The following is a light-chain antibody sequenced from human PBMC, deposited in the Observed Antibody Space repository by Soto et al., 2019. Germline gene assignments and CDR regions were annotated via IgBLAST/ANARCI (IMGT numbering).Light chain of an antibody. CDR1: QTISSW. J-gene: IGKJ1*01. Sequence: DIQMTQSPSSLSASVGGRVTITCRASQTISSWLAWYQQKPGKAPKLLIYKASTLKSGVPSRFSGSGSGTEFTLTISSLQPDDFATHYCQHYNSYSEAFGHGTKVDIK. V-gene: IGKV1-5*03. CDR2: KAS. CDR3: QHYNSYSEA.